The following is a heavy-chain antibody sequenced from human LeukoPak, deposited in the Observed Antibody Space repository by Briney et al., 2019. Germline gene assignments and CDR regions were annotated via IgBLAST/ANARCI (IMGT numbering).Heavy chain of an antibody. CDR1: GFTFSSYS. J-gene: IGHJ5*02. Sequence: PGGSLRLSCAASGFTFSSYSMNWVRQAPGKGLEWVSYISSSSSTIYYADSVKGRFTISRDNAKNSLYLQMNSLRAEDTAVYYCARDRGVVGKNWFDPWGQGTLVTVSS. V-gene: IGHV3-48*04. CDR2: ISSSSSTI. CDR3: ARDRGVVGKNWFDP. D-gene: IGHD2-2*01.